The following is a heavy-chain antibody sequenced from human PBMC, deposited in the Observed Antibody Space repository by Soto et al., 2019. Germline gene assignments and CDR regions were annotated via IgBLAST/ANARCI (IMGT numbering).Heavy chain of an antibody. CDR2: IFWDDNE. CDR3: AHRRHSSSWYVWFDP. CDR1: GFSLNTSAVG. V-gene: IGHV2-5*02. D-gene: IGHD6-13*01. Sequence: SGPTLVNPTQTLTLTCTFSGFSLNTSAVGVGWIRQPPGKALEWLALIFWDDNERYSPSLKSRLTITKDTSKNQVVLTITNMDPVVTASYYCAHRRHSSSWYVWFDPWGQGTLVTVSS. J-gene: IGHJ5*02.